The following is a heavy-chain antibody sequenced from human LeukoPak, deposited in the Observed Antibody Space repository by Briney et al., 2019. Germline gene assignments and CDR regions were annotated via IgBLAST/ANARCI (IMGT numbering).Heavy chain of an antibody. CDR1: GYTFTSYG. D-gene: IGHD6-19*01. Sequence: ASVKVSCKASGYTFTSYGISWVRQAPGQGLEWMGWISAYNGNTNYAQKLQGRVTMTTDTSTSTAYMELRSLRSDDTAVYYCARRRLGYSSGWYDYWGQGTLVTVSS. CDR3: ARRRLGYSSGWYDY. J-gene: IGHJ4*02. V-gene: IGHV1-18*01. CDR2: ISAYNGNT.